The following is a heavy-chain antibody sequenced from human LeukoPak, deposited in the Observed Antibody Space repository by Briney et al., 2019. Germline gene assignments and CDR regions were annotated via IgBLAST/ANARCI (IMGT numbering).Heavy chain of an antibody. D-gene: IGHD6-19*01. Sequence: NPGGSLRLSCAASGFTFSSYSMNWVRQAPGKGLEWVSSISSSSSYIYYADSVKGRFTISRDNAKNSLYLQMNSLRAEDTAVYYCARAPIGQWLLTDYWGQGTLVTVSS. CDR3: ARAPIGQWLLTDY. CDR2: ISSSSSYI. V-gene: IGHV3-21*01. J-gene: IGHJ4*02. CDR1: GFTFSSYS.